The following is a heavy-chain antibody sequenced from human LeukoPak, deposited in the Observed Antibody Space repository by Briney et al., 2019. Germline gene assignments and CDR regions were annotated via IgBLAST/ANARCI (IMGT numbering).Heavy chain of an antibody. Sequence: GGSLRLSCAASGLTFSNYAMSWVRQAPGKGLEWVSSVTASGDTTYYTDSVKGRFAISRDNSKSTLFLQMSGLRAEDTAVYFCVKRPGIQGHGPFDYWGQGTLVTVSS. CDR1: GLTFSNYA. J-gene: IGHJ4*02. CDR2: VTASGDTT. CDR3: VKRPGIQGHGPFDY. V-gene: IGHV3-23*01. D-gene: IGHD6-13*01.